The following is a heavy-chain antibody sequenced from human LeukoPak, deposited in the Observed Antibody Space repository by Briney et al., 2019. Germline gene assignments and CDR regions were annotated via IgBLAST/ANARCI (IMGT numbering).Heavy chain of an antibody. J-gene: IGHJ6*03. CDR3: ARSQLGRVYHFYYYMDV. CDR2: TYYRSKWYY. CDR1: GDSVSSISVA. V-gene: IGHV6-1*01. D-gene: IGHD1-26*01. Sequence: SQTLSLTCTISGDSVSSISVAWNWIRQSPSRGLEWLGRTYYRSKWYYEYAVSVKSRINISPDTSKNQFSLQLTSVTPEDTAVYYCARSQLGRVYHFYYYMDVWGKGTTVTVSS.